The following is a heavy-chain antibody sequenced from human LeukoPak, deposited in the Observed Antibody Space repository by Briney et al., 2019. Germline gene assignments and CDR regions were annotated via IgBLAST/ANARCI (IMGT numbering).Heavy chain of an antibody. CDR1: GFTVSSNY. Sequence: GGSLRLSCAASGFTVSSNYMSWVRRAPGKGLEWVSVIYSGGSTYYADSVKGRFTISRDNSKNTLYLQMNSLRAEDTAVYYCARGDYYDSKFDYWGQGTLVTVSS. V-gene: IGHV3-66*01. CDR2: IYSGGST. CDR3: ARGDYYDSKFDY. J-gene: IGHJ4*02. D-gene: IGHD3-22*01.